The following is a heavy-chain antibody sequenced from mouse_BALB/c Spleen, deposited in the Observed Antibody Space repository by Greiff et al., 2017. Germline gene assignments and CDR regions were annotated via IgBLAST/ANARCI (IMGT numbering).Heavy chain of an antibody. Sequence: EVKVVESGGGLVQPGGSRKLSCAASGFTFSSFGMHWVRQAPEKGLEWVAYISSGSSTIYYADTVKGRFTISRDNPKNTLFLQMTSLRSEDTAMYYCAVWGGYDSWFAYWGQGTLVTVSA. CDR3: AVWGGYDSWFAY. J-gene: IGHJ3*01. CDR1: GFTFSSFG. D-gene: IGHD2-2*01. V-gene: IGHV5-17*02. CDR2: ISSGSSTI.